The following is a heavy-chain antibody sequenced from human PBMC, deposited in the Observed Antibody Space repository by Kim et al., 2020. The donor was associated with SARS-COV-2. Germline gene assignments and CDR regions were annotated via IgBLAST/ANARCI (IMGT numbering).Heavy chain of an antibody. Sequence: SETLSLTCTVSGGSISSSSYYWGWIRQPPGKGLEWIGCIYYSGSTYYNPSLKSRVTISVDTSTNQFSLKLISVTAADTAVYYCAGLPKSGCYYPRDYFD. CDR3: AGLPKSGCYYPRDYFD. V-gene: IGHV4-39*01. J-gene: IGHJ4*01. CDR2: IYYSGST. D-gene: IGHD1-26*01. CDR1: GGSISSSSYY.